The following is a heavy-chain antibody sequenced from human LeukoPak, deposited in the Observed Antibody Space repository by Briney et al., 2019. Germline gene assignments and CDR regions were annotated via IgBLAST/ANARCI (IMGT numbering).Heavy chain of an antibody. CDR3: ARGQKLRAFDY. CDR1: GFSLSTSGMR. V-gene: IGHV2-70*04. D-gene: IGHD3-10*01. CDR2: IDWDDDK. J-gene: IGHJ4*02. Sequence: SGPTLVNPTQPLTLTCTFSGFSLSTSGMRVSWIRQPPGKALEWLARIDWDDDKFYSTSLKTRLTISKDSSKSQVVLTMTNMDPVDTATYYCARGQKLRAFDYWGQGTLVTVSS.